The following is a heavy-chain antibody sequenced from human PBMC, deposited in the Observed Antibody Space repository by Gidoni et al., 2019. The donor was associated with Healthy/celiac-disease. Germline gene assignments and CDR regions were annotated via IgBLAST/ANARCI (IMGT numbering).Heavy chain of an antibody. CDR1: GGSFRGYY. V-gene: IGHV4-34*01. CDR2: INHRGNT. CDR3: ARAPRGIAVAGTYYYYGMDV. Sequence: QVQLQQWGAGLLKPSETLSLTCTVYGGSFRGYYWSWIHQPPGKGLELIGEINHRGNTNYNPSLKSRVTISVDTSKNQFSLKLSSVTAADTAVYYCARAPRGIAVAGTYYYYGMDVWGQGTTVTVSS. D-gene: IGHD6-19*01. J-gene: IGHJ6*02.